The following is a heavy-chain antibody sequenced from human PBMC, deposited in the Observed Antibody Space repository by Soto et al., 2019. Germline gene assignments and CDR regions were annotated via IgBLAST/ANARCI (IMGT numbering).Heavy chain of an antibody. CDR2: IIPIFGTA. V-gene: IGHV1-69*01. J-gene: IGHJ4*02. CDR3: ASYRASSGYFYPPPFDY. D-gene: IGHD3-22*01. CDR1: GGTFSSYA. Sequence: QVQLVQSGAEVKKPGSSVKVSCKASGGTFSSYAISWVRQAPGQGLEWMGGIIPIFGTANYAQKFQGRVTITADESTSTAYMELTSLRSEDTAVYYCASYRASSGYFYPPPFDYWGQGTLVTVSS.